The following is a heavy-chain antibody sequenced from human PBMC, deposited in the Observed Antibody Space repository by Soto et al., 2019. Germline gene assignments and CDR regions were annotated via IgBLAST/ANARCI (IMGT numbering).Heavy chain of an antibody. J-gene: IGHJ6*02. D-gene: IGHD3-3*01. CDR1: GGSIRSYY. CDR2: IYYSGST. Sequence: SETLSLTCTVSGGSIRSYYWSWIRQPPGKGLEWIGYIYYSGSTNYNPSLKSRVTISVDTSKNQFSLKLSSVTAADTAVYYCARAPSDDDFWSGYGGMDVWGQGTTVTVSS. V-gene: IGHV4-59*01. CDR3: ARAPSDDDFWSGYGGMDV.